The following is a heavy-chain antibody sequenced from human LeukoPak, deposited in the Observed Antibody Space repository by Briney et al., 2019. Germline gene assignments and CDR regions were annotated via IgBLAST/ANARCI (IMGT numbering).Heavy chain of an antibody. J-gene: IGHJ5*02. Sequence: SETLSLTCAVYGGSFSGYYWSWIRQPPGKGLEWIGEINHSRSTNYNPSLKSRVTISVDTSKNQFSLKLSSVTAADTAVYYCARVLRYFDWLLNSNWFDPWGQGTLVTVSS. CDR2: INHSRST. CDR3: ARVLRYFDWLLNSNWFDP. V-gene: IGHV4-34*01. CDR1: GGSFSGYY. D-gene: IGHD3-9*01.